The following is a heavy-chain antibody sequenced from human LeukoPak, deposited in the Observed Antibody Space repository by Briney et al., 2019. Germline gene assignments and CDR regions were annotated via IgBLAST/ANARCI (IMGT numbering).Heavy chain of an antibody. CDR3: ARGTYYYGSGSNLLDY. V-gene: IGHV3-7*01. CDR2: IKQDGSEK. CDR1: GFTFSSYW. J-gene: IGHJ4*02. D-gene: IGHD3-10*01. Sequence: GGPLRLSCAASGFTFSSYWMSWVRQAPGKGLEWVANIKQDGSEKYYVDSVKGRFTISRDNAKNSLYLQMNSLRAEDTAVYYCARGTYYYGSGSNLLDYWGQGTLVTVSS.